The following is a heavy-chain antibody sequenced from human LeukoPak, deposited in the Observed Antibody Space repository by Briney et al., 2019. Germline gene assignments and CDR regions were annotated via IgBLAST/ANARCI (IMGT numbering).Heavy chain of an antibody. CDR1: GFRFTNHW. CDR2: VYPGDSET. Sequence: GESLKISCQGSGFRFTNHWIGWVRQMPGKGLEWMGSVYPGDSETTYKPSFEGQVTISGDKSSNTAYLQWRSLKASDTGMYYCARLIGYNYDYSDAFDIWGQGTMVTVSS. D-gene: IGHD5-18*01. J-gene: IGHJ3*02. V-gene: IGHV5-51*01. CDR3: ARLIGYNYDYSDAFDI.